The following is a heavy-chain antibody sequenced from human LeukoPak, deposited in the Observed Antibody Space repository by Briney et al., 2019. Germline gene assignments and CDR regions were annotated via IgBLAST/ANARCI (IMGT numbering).Heavy chain of an antibody. CDR1: GYSFTSYW. Sequence: GESLKISCKGSGYSFTSYWIGWVRQMPGNGLEWMGIIYPGDSDTRYSPSFQGQVTVSADKSISTAYLQWSSLKASDTAMYYCARQAYSSGWYPWGQGTLVTVSS. D-gene: IGHD6-19*01. CDR2: IYPGDSDT. CDR3: ARQAYSSGWYP. V-gene: IGHV5-51*01. J-gene: IGHJ5*02.